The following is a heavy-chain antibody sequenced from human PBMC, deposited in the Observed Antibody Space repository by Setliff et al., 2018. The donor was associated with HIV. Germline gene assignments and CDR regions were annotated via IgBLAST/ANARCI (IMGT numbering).Heavy chain of an antibody. Sequence: PGGSLRLSCAASGFTFSSYSMNWVRQAPGKGLEWVSYISSSSSTIYYADSVKGRFTISRDNSKNTLYLQMISLRADDTAVYYCASSGSGSYINWFGPWGQGTLVTVSS. D-gene: IGHD3-10*01. J-gene: IGHJ5*02. CDR2: ISSSSSTI. V-gene: IGHV3-48*01. CDR1: GFTFSSYS. CDR3: ASSGSGSYINWFGP.